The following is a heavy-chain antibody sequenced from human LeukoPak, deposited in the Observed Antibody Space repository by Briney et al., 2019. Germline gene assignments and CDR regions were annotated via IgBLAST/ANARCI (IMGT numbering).Heavy chain of an antibody. Sequence: PGGSLRLSCAASGFTFSSYGMHWVRQAPGKGLEWVAVIWYDGSNKYYADSVKGRFTISRDNSKNTLYLQMNSLRAEDTAVYYCARAGIFEDAFDIWGQGTMVTVSS. CDR3: ARAGIFEDAFDI. D-gene: IGHD2-15*01. J-gene: IGHJ3*02. V-gene: IGHV3-33*01. CDR1: GFTFSSYG. CDR2: IWYDGSNK.